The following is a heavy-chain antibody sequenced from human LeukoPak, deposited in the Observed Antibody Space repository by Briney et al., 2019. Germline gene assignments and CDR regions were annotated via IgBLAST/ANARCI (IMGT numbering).Heavy chain of an antibody. V-gene: IGHV5-51*01. CDR3: ARHPTASGWIDY. Sequence: GASLKISCKASGYGFTCYWIGWGRRMPGKGLGWMGIIYPGDSDTRYSPSFQGQVTISADKSISTAYLQWSSLKASDTAMHYCARHPTASGWIDYWGQGTLVTVSS. J-gene: IGHJ4*02. CDR1: GYGFTCYW. CDR2: IYPGDSDT. D-gene: IGHD6-19*01.